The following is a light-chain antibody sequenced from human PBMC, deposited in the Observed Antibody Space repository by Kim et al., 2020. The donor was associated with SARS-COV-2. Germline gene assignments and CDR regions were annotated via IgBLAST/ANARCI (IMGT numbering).Light chain of an antibody. CDR2: GAS. J-gene: IGKJ3*01. CDR1: QRVFRTY. Sequence: SRGGRATLSSRASQRVFRTYLAWNQHNPGRAPRSLIFGASRGPTGTPERFSGRGSGTDFTLTISRLEPEDCAVYYGQQYGTSPFTFGPGTKVDIK. V-gene: IGKV3-20*01. CDR3: QQYGTSPFT.